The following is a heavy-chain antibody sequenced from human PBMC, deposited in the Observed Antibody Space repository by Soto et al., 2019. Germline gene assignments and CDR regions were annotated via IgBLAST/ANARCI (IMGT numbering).Heavy chain of an antibody. CDR2: IIPIFRTA. CDR3: STHTVVTPGNYYYGMDV. J-gene: IGHJ6*02. Sequence: QVQLVQSGAEVKKPGSSVKVSCKASGGTFSSYAISWVRQSPGQGLEWMGGIIPIFRTADYAKKFQGRVTITADESTSTAYMEVSSLRSEDTAVYYCSTHTVVTPGNYYYGMDVWGQGTTVTVSS. CDR1: GGTFSSYA. V-gene: IGHV1-69*12. D-gene: IGHD2-21*02.